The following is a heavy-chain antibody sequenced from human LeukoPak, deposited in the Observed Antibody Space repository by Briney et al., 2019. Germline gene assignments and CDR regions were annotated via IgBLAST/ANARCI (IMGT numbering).Heavy chain of an antibody. CDR2: IRSEVYGGTT. J-gene: IGHJ6*03. V-gene: IGHV3-49*04. CDR1: GFTFGDYA. D-gene: IGHD2-2*01. Sequence: GGSLRLSCTASGFTFGDYAMSWVRQAPGKGLEWVGFIRSEVYGGTTEYAASVKGRFTISRDDSKSIAYLQMNSLKTEDTAVYNCTRGSRYCDSTSCPYYYMDVWGKGTTVTVSS. CDR3: TRGSRYCDSTSCPYYYMDV.